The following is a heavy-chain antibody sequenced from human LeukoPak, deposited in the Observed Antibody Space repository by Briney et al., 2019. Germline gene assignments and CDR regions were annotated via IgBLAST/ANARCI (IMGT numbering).Heavy chain of an antibody. CDR2: INSDGSST. V-gene: IGHV3-74*01. CDR1: GFTFSSYW. D-gene: IGHD6-13*01. Sequence: GGSVRLSCAASGFTFSSYWMHWVRQAPGKGLVWVSRINSDGSSTSYADSVKGRFTISRYNAKNTLYLQMNSLRAEDTAVYYCARDKSSPDSWWFDPWGQGTLVTVSS. J-gene: IGHJ5*02. CDR3: ARDKSSPDSWWFDP.